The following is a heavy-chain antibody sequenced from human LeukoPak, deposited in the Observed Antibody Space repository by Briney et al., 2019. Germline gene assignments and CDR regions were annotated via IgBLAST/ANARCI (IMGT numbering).Heavy chain of an antibody. J-gene: IGHJ6*02. D-gene: IGHD3-16*01. CDR3: AKGLHGGVGYGVDV. Sequence: GGSLRPSCAASGFTVSLYYMTWVRQAPGKGLEWVSSISGTGGRTYSADSVKGRFTISRDNSKNTLYLQMKNLRVEHTAVYYCAKGLHGGVGYGVDVWGQGTTVSVSS. CDR2: ISGTGGRT. V-gene: IGHV3-53*01. CDR1: GFTVSLYY.